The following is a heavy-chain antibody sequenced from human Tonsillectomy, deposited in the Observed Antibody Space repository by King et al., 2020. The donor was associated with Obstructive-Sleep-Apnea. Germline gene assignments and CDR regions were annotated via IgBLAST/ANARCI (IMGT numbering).Heavy chain of an antibody. D-gene: IGHD7-27*01. Sequence: VQLVESGGGLVQPGGALRLSCTASGFTFSSSGMNWVRQAPGKGLEWLSYINSSSTIYYQDSVKGRFTISRDNAKNSLYLQMNSLRAEDTAVYYCARDDLHGELDVWGHGTTVTVSS. CDR2: INSSSTI. V-gene: IGHV3-48*01. CDR1: GFTFSSSG. CDR3: ARDDLHGELDV. J-gene: IGHJ6*02.